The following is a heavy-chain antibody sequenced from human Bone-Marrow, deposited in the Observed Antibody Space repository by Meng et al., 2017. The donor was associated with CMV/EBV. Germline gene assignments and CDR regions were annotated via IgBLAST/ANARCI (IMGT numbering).Heavy chain of an antibody. CDR1: GGSVSSGTYY. Sequence: SETLSLSCLVSGGSVSSGTYYWGWIRQPPGKGLEWIGYLYCSGSTDYNPSLKSRVTISVDTSKNQFPLKLSSVTAADTAVYSCARVKGEIRDNLPLDYWGQGTLVTVSS. CDR3: ARVKGEIRDNLPLDY. CDR2: LYCSGST. J-gene: IGHJ4*02. V-gene: IGHV4-61*01. D-gene: IGHD2-21*02.